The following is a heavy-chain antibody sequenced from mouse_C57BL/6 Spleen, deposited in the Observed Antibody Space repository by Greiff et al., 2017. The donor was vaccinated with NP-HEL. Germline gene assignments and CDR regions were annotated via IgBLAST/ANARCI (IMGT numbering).Heavy chain of an antibody. Sequence: QVQLQQPGAELVMPGASVKLSCKASGYTFTSYWMHWVKQRPGQGLEWIGEIDPSDSYTNYNQKFKGKSTLTVDKSSSTAYMQLSSLTSEDSAVYYCASIYYGNYVDWYFDVWGTGTTVTVSS. J-gene: IGHJ1*03. CDR1: GYTFTSYW. D-gene: IGHD2-1*01. V-gene: IGHV1-69*01. CDR3: ASIYYGNYVDWYFDV. CDR2: IDPSDSYT.